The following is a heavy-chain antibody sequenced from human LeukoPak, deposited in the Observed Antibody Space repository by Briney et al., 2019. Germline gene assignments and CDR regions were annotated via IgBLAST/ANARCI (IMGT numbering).Heavy chain of an antibody. D-gene: IGHD3/OR15-3a*01. J-gene: IGHJ4*02. CDR2: SSGSGHDT. V-gene: IGHV3-11*03. CDR1: GFIFSGYY. Sequence: GGSLRLSCATSGFIFSGYYMSWIRQAPGKGLEWVSYSSGSGHDTSYADSVKRRSTTTRDNAKGSIYLQMNSLRGADTAVYYCGTHASRTGSDDWGEGTLVTVSS. CDR3: GTHASRTGSDD.